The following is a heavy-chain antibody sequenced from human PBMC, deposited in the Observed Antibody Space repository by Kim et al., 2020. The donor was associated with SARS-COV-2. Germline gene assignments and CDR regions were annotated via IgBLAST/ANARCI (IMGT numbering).Heavy chain of an antibody. V-gene: IGHV3-15*01. CDR2: IKSKTDGGTT. CDR1: GFTFSNAW. D-gene: IGHD4-4*01. Sequence: GGSLRLSCAASGFTFSNAWMSWVRQAPGKGLEWVGRIKSKTDGGTTDYAAPVKGRFTISRDDSKNTLYLQMNSLKTEDTAVYYCTTDDPTVTTSYYYYYGMDVWGQGTTVTVSS. J-gene: IGHJ6*02. CDR3: TTDDPTVTTSYYYYYGMDV.